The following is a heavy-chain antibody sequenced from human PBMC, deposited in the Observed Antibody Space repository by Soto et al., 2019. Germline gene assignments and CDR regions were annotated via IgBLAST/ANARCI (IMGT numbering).Heavy chain of an antibody. D-gene: IGHD4-17*01. Sequence: ASVKVSCKVSGNTLTGLPMHWVRQAPGKGLEWMGSLDLEEGGRIFAQRFQGRVTMSEDTSTDTAYMELSSLKSEDTAVYYCAAGVTTFDYWGQGTLVTVSS. CDR3: AAGVTTFDY. V-gene: IGHV1-24*01. CDR2: LDLEEGGR. J-gene: IGHJ4*02. CDR1: GNTLTGLP.